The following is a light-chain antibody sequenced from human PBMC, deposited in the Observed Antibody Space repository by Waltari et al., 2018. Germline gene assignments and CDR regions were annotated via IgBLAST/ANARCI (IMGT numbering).Light chain of an antibody. V-gene: IGLV3-19*01. J-gene: IGLJ2*01. CDR2: DKN. CDR3: HSRDASGVGGS. CDR1: SLRSYY. Sequence: SSELTQDPAVSVAMGQTVRITCQGDSLRSYYASWYQQRPGQAPRLVMYDKNNRPSGVPDRFSGSPSHNPASLTITGAQAEDEASYYCHSRDASGVGGSFGGGTKLTVL.